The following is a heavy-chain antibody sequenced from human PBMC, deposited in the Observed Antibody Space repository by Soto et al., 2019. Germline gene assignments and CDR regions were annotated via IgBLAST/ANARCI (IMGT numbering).Heavy chain of an antibody. D-gene: IGHD3-10*01. CDR3: AKRRGEGYFAL. CDR2: IGGTSGST. V-gene: IGHV3-23*01. Sequence: EVQLLESGGGLEQPGGSLRLSCAASGFTFSNFVMSWVRRAPGKGLEWVSAIGGTSGSTYYADSVKGRFTISRDNSKNTLSLQMHSLRAEDTAVYSCAKRRGEGYFALWGRGSLVTVSS. CDR1: GFTFSNFV. J-gene: IGHJ2*01.